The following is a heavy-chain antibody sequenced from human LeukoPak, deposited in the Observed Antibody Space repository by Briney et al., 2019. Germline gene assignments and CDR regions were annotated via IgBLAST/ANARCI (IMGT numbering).Heavy chain of an antibody. Sequence: ASVKVSCKASGYTFTSYGISWVRQAPGQGLEWMGWISAYNGNTNYAQKLQGRVTMTTDTSTSTAYMELRSLRSDGTAVYYCARGDSSGWYRTAFDYWGQGTLVTVSS. CDR3: ARGDSSGWYRTAFDY. V-gene: IGHV1-18*01. CDR2: ISAYNGNT. D-gene: IGHD6-19*01. CDR1: GYTFTSYG. J-gene: IGHJ4*02.